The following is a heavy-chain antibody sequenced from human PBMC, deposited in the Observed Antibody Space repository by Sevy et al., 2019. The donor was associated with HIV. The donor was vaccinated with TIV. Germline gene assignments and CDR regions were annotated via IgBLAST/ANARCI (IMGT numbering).Heavy chain of an antibody. J-gene: IGHJ1*01. V-gene: IGHV3-74*01. CDR3: ALERLSSNVAEYFQN. Sequence: GGSLRLSCAASGFTFSSYWMHWVRQAPGKGLVWVSRINSDGSSTSYADSVKGRFTISRDNSKNALYLQMNSLRAEDTAVYYCALERLSSNVAEYFQNWGQCTLVTVSS. CDR1: GFTFSSYW. CDR2: INSDGSST. D-gene: IGHD1-1*01.